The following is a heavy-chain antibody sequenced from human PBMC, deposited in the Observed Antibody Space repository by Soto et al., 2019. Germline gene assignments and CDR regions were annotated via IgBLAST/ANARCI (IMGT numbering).Heavy chain of an antibody. CDR3: AVGAGYRPGYVSFN. CDR2: IYYTGSA. CDR1: GDSVNSASYY. D-gene: IGHD5-12*01. V-gene: IGHV4-61*01. Sequence: QVQLQESGPGLVKPSETLSLACNVSGDSVNSASYYWTWIRQPPGKGLEWLGYIYYTGSAKYKPSLERPVTISADTSKTQFVLTLTSVTAADSAVYYCAVGAGYRPGYVSFNWGHGIRVTASS. J-gene: IGHJ4*01.